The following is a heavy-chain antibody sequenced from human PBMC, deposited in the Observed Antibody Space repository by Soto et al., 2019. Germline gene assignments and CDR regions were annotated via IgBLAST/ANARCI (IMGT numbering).Heavy chain of an antibody. J-gene: IGHJ3*02. CDR2: ISGSGVTT. CDR3: AKDYLGVVPDAFDI. CDR1: GFTFSNYA. V-gene: IGHV3-23*01. Sequence: VQLLESGGGLIQPGGSLRLSCAASGFTFSNYAMTWVRQAPGKGLEWVSGISGSGVTTYYPDSVKGRFTISRDNSKNTLFLQVNSLRAEDTAVYYCAKDYLGVVPDAFDIWGQGTMVTVSS. D-gene: IGHD3-3*01.